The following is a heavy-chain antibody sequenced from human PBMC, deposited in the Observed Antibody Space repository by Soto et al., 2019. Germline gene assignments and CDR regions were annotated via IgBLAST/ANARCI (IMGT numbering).Heavy chain of an antibody. D-gene: IGHD6-19*01. CDR3: ARIDSSGWYGSFDY. J-gene: IGHJ4*02. V-gene: IGHV4-34*01. CDR2: INHSGST. Sequence: PSETLSLTCAVYGGSFSGYYWSWIRQPPGKGLEWIGEINHSGSTNYNPSLKSRVTISVDTSKNQFTLNLRSLTAADTAVYYCARIDSSGWYGSFDYWGQGTLVTVSS. CDR1: GGSFSGYY.